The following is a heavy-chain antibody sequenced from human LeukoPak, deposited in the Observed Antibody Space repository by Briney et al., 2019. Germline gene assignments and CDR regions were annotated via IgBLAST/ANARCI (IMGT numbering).Heavy chain of an antibody. J-gene: IGHJ4*02. Sequence: SETLSLTCTVSGGSISSYYWSWIRQPPGKGLEWIGYIYYSGSTNYNPSLKSRVTISVDTSKNQFSLKLSSVTAADTAVYYCARSITGPDFDYWGQGTLVTVSS. D-gene: IGHD1-20*01. V-gene: IGHV4-59*08. CDR3: ARSITGPDFDY. CDR1: GGSISSYY. CDR2: IYYSGST.